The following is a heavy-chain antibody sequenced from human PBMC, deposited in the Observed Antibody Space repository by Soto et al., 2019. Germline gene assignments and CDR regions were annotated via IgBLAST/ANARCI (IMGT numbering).Heavy chain of an antibody. V-gene: IGHV3-15*01. CDR3: TTDRRYCSGGSCHISPSGY. D-gene: IGHD2-15*01. J-gene: IGHJ4*02. CDR1: GFTFSNAW. Sequence: GGSLRLSCAASGFTFSNAWMSWVRQAPGKGLEWVGRIKSKTDGGTTDYAAPVKGRFTISRDDSKNTLYLQMNSLKTEDTAVYYCTTDRRYCSGGSCHISPSGYWGQGTLVTVSS. CDR2: IKSKTDGGTT.